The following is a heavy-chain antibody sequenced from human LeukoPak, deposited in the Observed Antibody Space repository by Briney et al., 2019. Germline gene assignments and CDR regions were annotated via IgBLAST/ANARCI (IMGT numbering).Heavy chain of an antibody. CDR3: ARDQGAAMVYGY. CDR1: GYTFIGYY. Sequence: ASVKVSCKASGYTFIGYYMHWVRQAPGQGLEWMGRINPNSGGTNYAQKFQGRVTMTRDTSISTAYMELSRLRSDDTAVYYCARDQGAAMVYGYWGQGTLVTVSS. V-gene: IGHV1-2*06. CDR2: INPNSGGT. D-gene: IGHD5-18*01. J-gene: IGHJ4*02.